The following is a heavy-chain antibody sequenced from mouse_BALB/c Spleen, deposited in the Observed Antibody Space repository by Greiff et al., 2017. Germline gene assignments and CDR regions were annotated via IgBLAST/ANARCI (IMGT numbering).Heavy chain of an antibody. V-gene: IGHV1-14*01. CDR1: GYTFTSYV. CDR3: AKWDYGYYEYPFDY. J-gene: IGHJ4*01. Sequence: EVQLQQSGPELVKPGASVKMSCKASGYTFTSYVMHWVKQKPGQGLEWIGNINPYNDGTKYNEKFKGRATLTSDKSDITAYMELSSLTSEDSAVYYCAKWDYGYYEYPFDYWGQGTSVTVSS. CDR2: INPYNDGT. D-gene: IGHD2-3*01.